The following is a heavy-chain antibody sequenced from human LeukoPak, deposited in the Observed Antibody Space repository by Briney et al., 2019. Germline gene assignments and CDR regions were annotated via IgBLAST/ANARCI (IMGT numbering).Heavy chain of an antibody. D-gene: IGHD6-13*01. J-gene: IGHJ5*02. CDR2: TYYRSKWYN. V-gene: IGHV6-1*01. CDR1: GDSVSSNSAA. CDR3: AKGPRDSSSWYFWFDP. Sequence: SQTLSLTCAVSGDSVSSNSAAWSWIRQSPSRGLEWLGRTYYRSKWYNDYAVSVKSRITINPDTSKNQFSLQLNSVTPEDTAVYYCAKGPRDSSSWYFWFDPWGQGTLVTVSS.